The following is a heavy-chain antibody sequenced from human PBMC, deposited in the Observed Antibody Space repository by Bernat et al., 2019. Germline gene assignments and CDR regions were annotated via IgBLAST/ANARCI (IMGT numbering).Heavy chain of an antibody. J-gene: IGHJ4*02. Sequence: QVQLVESGGGVVQPGGSLRLSCAASGFTFSSYAMHWVRQAPGKGLEWVAVISYDGSNKYYADSVKGRFTISRDNSKNTLYLQMNSLRAKDTAVYYCARDGRGYSYGEIYYFDYWGQGTLVTVSS. CDR2: ISYDGSNK. CDR1: GFTFSSYA. V-gene: IGHV3-30-3*01. D-gene: IGHD5-18*01. CDR3: ARDGRGYSYGEIYYFDY.